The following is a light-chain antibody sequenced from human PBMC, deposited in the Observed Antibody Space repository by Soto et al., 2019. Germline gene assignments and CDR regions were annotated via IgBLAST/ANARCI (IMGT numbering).Light chain of an antibody. CDR1: QTISSY. J-gene: IGKJ5*01. V-gene: IGKV1-39*01. CDR2: AAS. CDR3: QQSYSTPIT. Sequence: DIQMTQSPSTLSGSVGDRVTITCRASQTISSYLNWYQQKPGKAPKLLIYAASSLQSGVPSRFSGSGSGTDLTLTISSLQPEDFATYYCQQSYSTPITFGQGTRLEIK.